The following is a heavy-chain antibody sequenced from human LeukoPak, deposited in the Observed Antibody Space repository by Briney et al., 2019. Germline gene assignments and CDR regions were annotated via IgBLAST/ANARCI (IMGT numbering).Heavy chain of an antibody. CDR2: IYPGDSGP. J-gene: IGHJ3*01. D-gene: IGHD1-26*01. V-gene: IGHV5-51*01. CDR3: GMSGDRVPLQDDVFDV. Sequence: GESLKISCKVSGYSFTSYCIGWVRQMPVKGLEWMGIIYPGDSGPTYSPSFQGQVTISVDKSINTAYLQWSSLQASDTAMYYCGMSGDRVPLQDDVFDVWGQGTMVTVST. CDR1: GYSFTSYC.